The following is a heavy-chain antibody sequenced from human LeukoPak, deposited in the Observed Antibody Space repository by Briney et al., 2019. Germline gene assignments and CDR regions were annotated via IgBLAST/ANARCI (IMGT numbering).Heavy chain of an antibody. Sequence: PSQTLSLTCHVSGGSITTIGYSWSWIRQPPGKGLEWIGYIYQSGSSSYNPSLQSRVTISIDRSKNQFSLKLTSVTAADTAVYYCARDSYYDNSGEGAFDIWGQGIMVTVSA. J-gene: IGHJ3*02. V-gene: IGHV4-30-2*01. CDR2: IYQSGSS. D-gene: IGHD3-22*01. CDR3: ARDSYYDNSGEGAFDI. CDR1: GGSITTIGYS.